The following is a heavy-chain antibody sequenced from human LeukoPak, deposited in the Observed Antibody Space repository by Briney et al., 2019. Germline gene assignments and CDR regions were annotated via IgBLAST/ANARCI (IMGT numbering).Heavy chain of an antibody. CDR1: GYTFTSYD. Sequence: GASVKVSCKASGYTFTSYDINWVRQAPGQGLEWMGRIIPILGIANYAQKFQGRVTITADKSTSTAYMELSSLRSEDTAVYYCARPWTHTVRYAFDIWGQGTMVTVSS. CDR2: IIPILGIA. J-gene: IGHJ3*02. D-gene: IGHD4-17*01. V-gene: IGHV1-69*04. CDR3: ARPWTHTVRYAFDI.